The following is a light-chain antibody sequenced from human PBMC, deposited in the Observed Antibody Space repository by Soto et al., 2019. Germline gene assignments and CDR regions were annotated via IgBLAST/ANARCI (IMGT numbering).Light chain of an antibody. J-gene: IGLJ1*01. CDR2: DVS. Sequence: QYVLTQPASVAGSPGPTITMSCTGKSRVVGAYNYVAWYQQYPGKAPKLTIYDVSNRPSGVSNRFSGSKSGNTASLTISGLQAEDEADYYCSSYATTNTPVFGTGTKVTVL. V-gene: IGLV2-14*01. CDR1: SRVVGAYNY. CDR3: SSYATTNTPV.